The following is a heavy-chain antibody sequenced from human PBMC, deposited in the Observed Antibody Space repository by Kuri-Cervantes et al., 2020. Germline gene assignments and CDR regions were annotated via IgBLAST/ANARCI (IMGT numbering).Heavy chain of an antibody. J-gene: IGHJ1*01. D-gene: IGHD3-22*01. V-gene: IGHV3-30-3*01. CDR1: GFTFSSYA. Sequence: GESLKISCAASGFTFSSYAMYWVRQAPGKGLEWVAIMSYDGSNKYYADSVKGRFTISRDNSKNTLYLQMNSLRAEDTAVYYCAKDVGYYDSSGYYSWGYFQHWGQGTLVTVSS. CDR2: MSYDGSNK. CDR3: AKDVGYYDSSGYYSWGYFQH.